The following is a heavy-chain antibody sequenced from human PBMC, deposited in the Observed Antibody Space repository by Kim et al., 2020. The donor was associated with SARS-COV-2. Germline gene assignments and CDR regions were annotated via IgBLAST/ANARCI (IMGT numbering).Heavy chain of an antibody. J-gene: IGHJ6*02. D-gene: IGHD6-13*01. CDR3: ARELYSSSWSLASWYYYYYGMDV. V-gene: IGHV3-7*01. Sequence: GGSLRLSCAASGFTFSSYWMSWVRQAPGKGLEWVANIKQDGSEKYYVDSVKGRFTISRDNAKNSLYLQMNSLRAEDTAVYYCARELYSSSWSLASWYYYYYGMDVWGQGTTVTVSS. CDR1: GFTFSSYW. CDR2: IKQDGSEK.